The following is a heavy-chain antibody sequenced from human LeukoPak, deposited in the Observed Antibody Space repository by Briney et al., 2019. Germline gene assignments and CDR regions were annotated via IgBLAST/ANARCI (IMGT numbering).Heavy chain of an antibody. CDR1: GGSFNGYY. Sequence: SETLSLTCAVYGGSFNGYYWSWIRQPPGKGLEWIGEINHSGSTNYNPSLKSRVTISVDTSKNQFSLKLSSVTAADTAVYYCARLLGPLAAPYYWGQGTLVTVSS. CDR2: INHSGST. CDR3: ARLLGPLAAPYY. J-gene: IGHJ4*02. V-gene: IGHV4-34*01. D-gene: IGHD6-19*01.